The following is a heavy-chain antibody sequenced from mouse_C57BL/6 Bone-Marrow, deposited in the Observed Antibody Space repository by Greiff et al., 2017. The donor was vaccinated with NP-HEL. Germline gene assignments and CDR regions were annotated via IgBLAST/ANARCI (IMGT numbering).Heavy chain of an antibody. J-gene: IGHJ1*03. CDR2: IDPETGGT. Sequence: VKLMESGAELVRPGASVTLSCKASGYTFTDYEMHWVKQTPVHGLEWIGAIDPETGGTAYNQKFKGKAILTADKSSSTAYMELRSLTSEDSAVYYCTPHGGYFDGWGTGTTVTVSS. CDR1: GYTFTDYE. V-gene: IGHV1-15*01. CDR3: TPHGGYFDG.